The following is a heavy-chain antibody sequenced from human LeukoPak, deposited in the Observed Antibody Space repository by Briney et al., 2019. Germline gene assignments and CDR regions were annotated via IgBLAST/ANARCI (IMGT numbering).Heavy chain of an antibody. CDR3: ARDGPFALYYYDSSGHPNFDY. Sequence: ASVKVSCKASGYTFTSYGISWVRQAPGQGLEWMGWISAYNGNTNYAQKLQGRVTMTTDTSTSTAYMELRSLRSDDTAVYYCARDGPFALYYYDSSGHPNFDYWGQGTLVTVSS. CDR1: GYTFTSYG. V-gene: IGHV1-18*01. J-gene: IGHJ4*02. CDR2: ISAYNGNT. D-gene: IGHD3-22*01.